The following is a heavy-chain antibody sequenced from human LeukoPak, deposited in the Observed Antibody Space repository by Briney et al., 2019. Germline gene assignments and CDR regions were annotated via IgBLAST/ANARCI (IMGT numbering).Heavy chain of an antibody. CDR1: GYTLTELS. J-gene: IGHJ4*02. V-gene: IGHV1-24*01. Sequence: ASVKVSCKVSGYTLTELSMHWVRQAPGKGLEWMGGFDPEDGETIYAQKFQGRVTMTEDTSTDTAYMKLSSLRSGDTAVYYCATVRGSGWHFDYWGQGTLVTVSS. CDR2: FDPEDGET. D-gene: IGHD6-19*01. CDR3: ATVRGSGWHFDY.